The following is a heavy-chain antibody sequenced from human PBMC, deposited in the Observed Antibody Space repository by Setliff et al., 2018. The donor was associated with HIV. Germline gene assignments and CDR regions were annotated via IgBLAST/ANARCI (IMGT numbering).Heavy chain of an antibody. CDR2: IIPIFGEA. Sequence: SVKVSCKASGGTFNSFAINWVRQAPGQGLEWIGKIIPIFGEANYAQKFQGRVTITADESASTAYMELSSLRSEDTAVYYCTRHRVVPAALNWFDPWGQGTLVTVSS. D-gene: IGHD2-2*01. V-gene: IGHV1-69*13. J-gene: IGHJ5*02. CDR1: GGTFNSFA. CDR3: TRHRVVPAALNWFDP.